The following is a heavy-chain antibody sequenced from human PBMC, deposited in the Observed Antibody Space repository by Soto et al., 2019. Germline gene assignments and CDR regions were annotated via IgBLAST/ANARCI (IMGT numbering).Heavy chain of an antibody. J-gene: IGHJ6*02. CDR1: GGTFSSYP. CDR3: ARVGHITNDGMAV. CDR2: IIPFFGTS. D-gene: IGHD1-26*01. Sequence: QVQLVQSGAEVKKPGSSVKVSCEASGGTFSSYPINWVRQAPGQGLEWMGGIIPFFGTSNYAQKFQGRVTITADDSTSTAYMALRSLRSEDTAVYYGARVGHITNDGMAVWGQGTTVTVSS. V-gene: IGHV1-69*01.